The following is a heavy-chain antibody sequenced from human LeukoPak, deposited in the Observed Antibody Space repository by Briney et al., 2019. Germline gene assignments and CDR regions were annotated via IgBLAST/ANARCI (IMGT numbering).Heavy chain of an antibody. J-gene: IGHJ4*02. CDR2: INPSGGST. V-gene: IGHV1-46*01. CDR3: ARGRFEENFDY. D-gene: IGHD3-10*01. CDR1: GYTFTSYY. Sequence: ASVKVSYKASGYTFTSYYMHWVRQAPGQGLEWMGIINPSGGSTSYAQKFQGRVTMTRDTSASTAYMELSSLRSEDTAVYYCARGRFEENFDYWGQGTLVTVSS.